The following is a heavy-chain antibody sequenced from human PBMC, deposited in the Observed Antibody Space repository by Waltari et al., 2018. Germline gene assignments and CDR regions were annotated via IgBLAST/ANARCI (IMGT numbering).Heavy chain of an antibody. D-gene: IGHD1-26*01. CDR3: SREALVGTNTIVDY. V-gene: IGHV7-4-1*01. CDR1: GYTFTDYA. CDR2: VNTQTGNP. Sequence: QVHLEQSGSELKRPGASVRISCLTSGYTFTDYAINWVRQAPGQGLQWLAWVNTQTGNPTYAQGLSRRFVFSVDTSVATAYLQIDSLTTSDSAVYFCSREALVGTNTIVDYWGRGTLVTV. J-gene: IGHJ4*02.